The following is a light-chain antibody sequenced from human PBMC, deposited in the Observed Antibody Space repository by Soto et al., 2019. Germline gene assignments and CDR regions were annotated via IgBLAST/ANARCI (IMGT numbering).Light chain of an antibody. Sequence: EMLMTQSPATLSVSPGESATLSFRSSQSVSGKLAWYQQKPGQAPRLLIYDAYTRATGIPARFSGSGSGTNFTLSISSLQSEDFAVYYCQQYTNWPPITFGQGTRLQI. V-gene: IGKV3-15*01. CDR2: DAY. CDR1: QSVSGK. CDR3: QQYTNWPPIT. J-gene: IGKJ5*01.